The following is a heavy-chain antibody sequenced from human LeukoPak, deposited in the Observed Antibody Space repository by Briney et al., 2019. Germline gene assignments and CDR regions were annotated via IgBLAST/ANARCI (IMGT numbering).Heavy chain of an antibody. V-gene: IGHV3-64D*06. CDR3: VKDQHCSTISCATRTGFDP. D-gene: IGHD2-2*01. Sequence: GGSLTLSCSASGFTFSNYAMHWVRQAPGKGREFVSGISSTGGSTNYPDSVKDRFSISRDNSKTTLYMQMTSLRADDTAVYYCVKDQHCSTISCATRTGFDPWGQGTSVTVSS. CDR2: ISSTGGST. J-gene: IGHJ5*02. CDR1: GFTFSNYA.